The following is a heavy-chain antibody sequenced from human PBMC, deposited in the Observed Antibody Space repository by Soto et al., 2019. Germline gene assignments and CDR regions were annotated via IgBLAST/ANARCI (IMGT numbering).Heavy chain of an antibody. D-gene: IGHD6-13*01. CDR2: INPSGGST. CDR3: ARESSLKIAAAGTYYYYYGMDV. J-gene: IGHJ6*02. V-gene: IGHV1-46*01. Sequence: QVQLVQSGAEVKKPGASVKVSCKASGDTFTSYYMHWVRQAPGQGLEWMGIINPSGGSTSYAQKFQGRVTMTRDTAARTVYMELRSLRSEDTAVYYCARESSLKIAAAGTYYYYYGMDVWGQGTTATVSS. CDR1: GDTFTSYY.